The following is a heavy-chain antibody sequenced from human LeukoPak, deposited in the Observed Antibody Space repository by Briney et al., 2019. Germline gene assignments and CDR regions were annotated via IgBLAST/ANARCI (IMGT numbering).Heavy chain of an antibody. CDR2: INPYSGDT. Sequence: ASVKVSCQASGYTFTGYHIHWVRQAPGPGLEWMGRINPYSGDTNFAQKFQGRVTMTRDTSITTAYMDLSSLTPDDTAVYFCARDQGSLTRSWYTGYWGQGTQVTVSS. D-gene: IGHD6-13*01. J-gene: IGHJ4*02. V-gene: IGHV1-2*06. CDR3: ARDQGSLTRSWYTGY. CDR1: GYTFTGYH.